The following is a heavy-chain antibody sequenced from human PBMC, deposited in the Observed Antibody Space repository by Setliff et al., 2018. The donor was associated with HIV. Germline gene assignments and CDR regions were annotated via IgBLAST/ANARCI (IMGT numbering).Heavy chain of an antibody. CDR2: IYYRGST. Sequence: SETLSLTCTVSDDSISSGGYYWSWIRQHPGKGLEWIGYIYYRGSTYYNPSLKSRVTISVDTSKNQFSLRLTSMTAADTAVYYCARDSDDSGFWDAFNIWGQGTMVTVSS. J-gene: IGHJ3*02. D-gene: IGHD3-22*01. CDR3: ARDSDDSGFWDAFNI. V-gene: IGHV4-31*03. CDR1: DDSISSGGYY.